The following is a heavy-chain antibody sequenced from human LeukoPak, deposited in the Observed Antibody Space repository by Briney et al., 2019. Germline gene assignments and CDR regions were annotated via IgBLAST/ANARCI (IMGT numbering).Heavy chain of an antibody. V-gene: IGHV4-39*07. Sequence: TSSETLSLTCTVSGGSISSSSYYWGWIRQPPGKGLEWIGEINHSGSTNYNPSLKSRVTISVDTSKNQFSLKLSSVTAADTAVYYCARYPTWARRGPLDYWGQGTLVTVSS. D-gene: IGHD6-6*01. CDR3: ARYPTWARRGPLDY. CDR2: INHSGST. J-gene: IGHJ4*02. CDR1: GGSISSSSYY.